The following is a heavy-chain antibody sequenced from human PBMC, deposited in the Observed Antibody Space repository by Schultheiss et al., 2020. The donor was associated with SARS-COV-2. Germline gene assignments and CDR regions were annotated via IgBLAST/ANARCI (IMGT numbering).Heavy chain of an antibody. CDR2: INHSGST. D-gene: IGHD1-26*01. Sequence: SCAVYGGSFSGYYWSWIRQPPGKGLEWIGEINHSGSTNYNPSLKSRVTISVDTSKNQFSLKLSSVTAADTAVYYCARGGEKLPFDYWGQGTLVTVSS. CDR3: ARGGEKLPFDY. V-gene: IGHV4-34*01. J-gene: IGHJ4*02. CDR1: GGSFSGYY.